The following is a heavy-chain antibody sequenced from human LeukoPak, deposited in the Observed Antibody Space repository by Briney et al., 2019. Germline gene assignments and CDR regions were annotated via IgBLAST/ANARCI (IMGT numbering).Heavy chain of an antibody. CDR3: ARHPHYYGSIPLDYFDY. CDR2: IYYSGST. J-gene: IGHJ4*02. CDR1: GGSISSGDYY. V-gene: IGHV4-30-4*01. Sequence: SQTLSLTCTVSGGSISSGDYYWSWIRQPPGKGLEWIGYIYYSGSTYYNPSLKGRVTISVDTSKNQFSLKLSSVTAADTAVYYCARHPHYYGSIPLDYFDYWGQGTLVTVSS. D-gene: IGHD3-10*01.